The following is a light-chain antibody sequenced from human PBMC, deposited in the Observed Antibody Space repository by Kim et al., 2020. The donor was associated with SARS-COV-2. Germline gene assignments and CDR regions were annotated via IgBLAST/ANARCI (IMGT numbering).Light chain of an antibody. CDR3: QQYFSTPYT. CDR1: QSVLYSSNNKNY. J-gene: IGKJ2*01. Sequence: DIVMTQSPDSLAVSLGERATINCKSSQSVLYSSNNKNYLAWYQQKPGQPPEMLIYWASTRESGVPDRFSGSGSGTDFTLTISSLQAEDVAVYYCQQYFSTPYTFGQVTKLEI. V-gene: IGKV4-1*01. CDR2: WAS.